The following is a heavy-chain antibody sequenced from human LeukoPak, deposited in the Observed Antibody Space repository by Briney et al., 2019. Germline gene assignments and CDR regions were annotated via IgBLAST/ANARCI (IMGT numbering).Heavy chain of an antibody. V-gene: IGHV3-23*01. Sequence: PGGSLRLSCAASGFTFDDYGMSWVRQAPGKGLEWVSAIRGSGDRTHYADSVKGRFTISRDNSKNTLYLQMNSLRAEDTAVYYCAKDEGYCSGGSCYYFDYWGQGTLVTVSS. CDR3: AKDEGYCSGGSCYYFDY. CDR2: IRGSGDRT. J-gene: IGHJ4*02. D-gene: IGHD2-15*01. CDR1: GFTFDDYG.